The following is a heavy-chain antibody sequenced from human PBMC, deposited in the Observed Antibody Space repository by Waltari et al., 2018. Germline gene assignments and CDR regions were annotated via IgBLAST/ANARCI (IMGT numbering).Heavy chain of an antibody. CDR2: IRYDGSNK. D-gene: IGHD1-26*01. CDR1: GFTFSSYG. CDR3: AKDLGATKAFDI. J-gene: IGHJ3*02. V-gene: IGHV3-30*02. Sequence: QVQLVESGGGVVQPGGSLRLHWAGSGFTFSSYGMHWVRQAPGKGLEWVAFIRYDGSNKYYADSVKGRFTISRDNSKNTLYLQMNSLRAEDTAVYYCAKDLGATKAFDIWGQGTMVTVSS.